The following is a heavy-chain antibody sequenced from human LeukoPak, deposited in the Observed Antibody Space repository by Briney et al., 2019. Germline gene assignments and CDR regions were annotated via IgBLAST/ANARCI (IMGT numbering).Heavy chain of an antibody. CDR2: INSDGSST. D-gene: IGHD2-15*01. V-gene: IGHV3-74*01. J-gene: IGHJ1*01. CDR1: GFTFSSYA. CDR3: ARDSRYCSGGSCLRAEYFQH. Sequence: PGRSLRLSCAASGFTFSSYAMHWVRQAPGKGLVWVSRINSDGSSTSYADSVKGRFTISRDNAKNSLYLQMNSLRAEDTAVYYCARDSRYCSGGSCLRAEYFQHWGQGTLVTVSS.